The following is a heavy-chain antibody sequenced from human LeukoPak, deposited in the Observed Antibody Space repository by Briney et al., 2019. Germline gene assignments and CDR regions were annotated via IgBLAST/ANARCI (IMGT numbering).Heavy chain of an antibody. CDR2: IYYSGST. D-gene: IGHD3-10*01. V-gene: IGHV4-39*07. Sequence: PSETLSLTCTVSGGSISSSSYYWGWIRQPPGKGLEWIGSIYYSGSTYYNPSLKSRVTISVDTSKNQFSLKLSSVTAADTAVYYCVRDNPPLSSYYGSGSYYPPYYYGMDVWGQGTTVTVSS. CDR3: VRDNPPLSSYYGSGSYYPPYYYGMDV. J-gene: IGHJ6*02. CDR1: GGSISSSSYY.